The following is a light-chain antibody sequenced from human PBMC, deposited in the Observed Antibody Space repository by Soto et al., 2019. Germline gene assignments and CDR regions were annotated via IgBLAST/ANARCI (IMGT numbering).Light chain of an antibody. V-gene: IGKV3-20*01. CDR1: QSVSSSY. Sequence: EIVLTHSPGTLSLSPGERATLSCRAGQSVSSSYLAWYQQKPGQAPRLLIYGASSRATGIPDRFSGSGSGTDFTLTISRLEPEDFAVYFCQEYNNWPPWTFGQGTKVDTK. CDR2: GAS. J-gene: IGKJ1*01. CDR3: QEYNNWPPWT.